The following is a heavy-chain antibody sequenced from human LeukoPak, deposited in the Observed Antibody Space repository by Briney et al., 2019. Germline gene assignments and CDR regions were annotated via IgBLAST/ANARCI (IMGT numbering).Heavy chain of an antibody. V-gene: IGHV3-33*01. D-gene: IGHD4-23*01. Sequence: PGKSLRLSCAASGFTFSSYGMNWVRQALDKGLEWVGVVWYDGSNKYYGDSVKGRFTISRDNSKNMLYLEMNSLRAEDTAVYYCARDYGGNSYYFDYWGQGTLVTVSS. CDR2: VWYDGSNK. CDR1: GFTFSSYG. CDR3: ARDYGGNSYYFDY. J-gene: IGHJ4*02.